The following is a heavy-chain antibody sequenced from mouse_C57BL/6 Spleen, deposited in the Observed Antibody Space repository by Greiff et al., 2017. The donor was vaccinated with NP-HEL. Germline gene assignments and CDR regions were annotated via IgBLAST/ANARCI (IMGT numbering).Heavy chain of an antibody. Sequence: EVQLVESGPGMVKPSQSLSLTCTVTGYSITSGYDWHWIRHFPGNKLEWMGYISYSGSTNYNPSLKSRISITHDTSKNHFFLKLNSVTTEDTATYYCARGWLPTYAMDYWGQGTSVTVSS. V-gene: IGHV3-1*01. J-gene: IGHJ4*01. D-gene: IGHD2-2*01. CDR3: ARGWLPTYAMDY. CDR1: GYSITSGYD. CDR2: ISYSGST.